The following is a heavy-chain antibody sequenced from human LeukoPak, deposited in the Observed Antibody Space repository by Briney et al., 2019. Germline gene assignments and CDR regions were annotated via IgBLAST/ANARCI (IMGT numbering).Heavy chain of an antibody. CDR2: LYSGGNT. D-gene: IGHD2-15*01. CDR3: ARAATYCSGGSCYSPDAFDI. CDR1: GFTVSNNY. J-gene: IGHJ3*02. V-gene: IGHV3-66*01. Sequence: GGSLRLSCAASGFTVSNNYMGWVRQAPGKGLEWVSVLYSGGNTYYADSVKGRFIISRDNSKNTLYLQMNSLRAEDTAVYYCARAATYCSGGSCYSPDAFDIWGQGTMVTVSS.